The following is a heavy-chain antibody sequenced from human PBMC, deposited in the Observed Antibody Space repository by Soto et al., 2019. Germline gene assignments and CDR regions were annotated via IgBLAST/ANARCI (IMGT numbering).Heavy chain of an antibody. CDR1: GYTFTGYY. V-gene: IGHV1-2*04. Sequence: QVQLVQSGAEVKKPGASVKVSCKASGYTFTGYYMHWVRQAPGQGLEWMGWINPNSGGTNYAQKFQGWVTMTRDTSISTAYMELSRLRSDDTAVYYCARARGDILTGYNRNYYYYYYMDVWGKGTTVTVSS. D-gene: IGHD3-9*01. CDR3: ARARGDILTGYNRNYYYYYYMDV. J-gene: IGHJ6*03. CDR2: INPNSGGT.